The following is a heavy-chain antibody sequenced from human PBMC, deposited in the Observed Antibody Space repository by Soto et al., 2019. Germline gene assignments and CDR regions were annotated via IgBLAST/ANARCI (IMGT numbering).Heavy chain of an antibody. CDR1: GGSISSGGYY. CDR3: ARSVLPYGGNSVWFDY. J-gene: IGHJ5*01. CDR2: IYYSGST. D-gene: IGHD2-21*02. Sequence: SETLSLTCTVSGGSISSGGYYWSWIRQHPGKGLEWIGYIYYSGSTYYNPSLKSRVTISVDTSKNQFSLKLSSVTAADTAVYYCARSVLPYGGNSVWFDYWGQGTLVTVSS. V-gene: IGHV4-31*03.